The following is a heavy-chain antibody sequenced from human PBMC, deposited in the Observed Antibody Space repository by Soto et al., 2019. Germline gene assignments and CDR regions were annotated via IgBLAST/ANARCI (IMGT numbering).Heavy chain of an antibody. CDR2: VDVRGST. D-gene: IGHD3-10*01. CDR3: VGTILWFGELRDEAGGMDV. CDR1: GGSITNHY. Sequence: SETLSLTCTFSGGSITNHYWSLIRQPPGKGLEWIGYVDVRGSTNYSPSLKSRVTMSVATSGNRFSLSLSSVTAADTAVYYCVGTILWFGELRDEAGGMDVWGQGTTVTVSS. J-gene: IGHJ6*02. V-gene: IGHV4-59*08.